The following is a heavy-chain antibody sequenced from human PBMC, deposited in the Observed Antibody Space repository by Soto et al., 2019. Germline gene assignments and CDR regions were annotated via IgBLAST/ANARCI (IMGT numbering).Heavy chain of an antibody. V-gene: IGHV4-30-2*01. CDR2: IYHSGST. CDR1: GGSISSGGYS. J-gene: IGHJ6*02. Sequence: SETLSLTCAVSGGSISSGGYSWSWIRQPPGKGLEWIGYIYHSGSTYYNPSLKSRVTISVDRSKNQFSLKLSSVTAADTAVYYCARVKNRYYYYYGMDVWGQGTTVTVSS. CDR3: ARVKNRYYYYYGMDV.